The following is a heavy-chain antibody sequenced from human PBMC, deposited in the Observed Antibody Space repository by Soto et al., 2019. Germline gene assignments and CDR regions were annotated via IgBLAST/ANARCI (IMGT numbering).Heavy chain of an antibody. CDR2: ISYDGSNK. CDR3: AKIVATVAYYYYGMDV. CDR1: GFTFSSYG. V-gene: IGHV3-30*18. J-gene: IGHJ6*02. Sequence: GGSLRLSCAASGFTFSSYGMHWVRQAPGKGLEWAAVISYDGSNKYYADSVKGRFTISRDNSKNTLYLQMNSLRAEDTAVYYCAKIVATVAYYYYGMDVWGQGTTVTVSS. D-gene: IGHD5-12*01.